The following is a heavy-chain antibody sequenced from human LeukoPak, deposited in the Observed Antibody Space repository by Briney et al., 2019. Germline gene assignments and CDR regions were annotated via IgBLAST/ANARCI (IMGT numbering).Heavy chain of an antibody. V-gene: IGHV3-30-3*01. J-gene: IGHJ5*02. CDR2: IAYDGVNK. CDR1: GFTFSTYA. CDR3: ARGGYYGSNANNWFNP. D-gene: IGHD3-10*01. Sequence: GGSLRLSCAASGFTFSTYATHWVRQAPGKGLEWVAIIAYDGVNKYYADSVKGRFTISRDNSKNTLYLQVNSLRADDTAVYYCARGGYYGSNANNWFNPWGQGALVTVSS.